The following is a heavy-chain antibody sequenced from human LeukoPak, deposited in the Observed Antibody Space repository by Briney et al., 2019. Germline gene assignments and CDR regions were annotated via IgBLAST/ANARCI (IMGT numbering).Heavy chain of an antibody. CDR3: ARASSESIAARPYWFDP. J-gene: IGHJ5*02. CDR2: VIPIFGTA. Sequence: SVKVSCKASGGTFRSYAISWVRQAPGQGLEWMGGVIPIFGTANYAQKFQGRVTITTDESTSTAYMELSSLISEDTAVYYCARASSESIAARPYWFDPWGQGTLVTVSS. V-gene: IGHV1-69*05. D-gene: IGHD6-6*01. CDR1: GGTFRSYA.